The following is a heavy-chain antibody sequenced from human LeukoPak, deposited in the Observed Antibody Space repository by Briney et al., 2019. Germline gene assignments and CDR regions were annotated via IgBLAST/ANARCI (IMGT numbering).Heavy chain of an antibody. CDR3: AKDDYEIYYYYGMDV. CDR1: GFTFDDYA. CDR2: ISVDGGST. D-gene: IGHD4-17*01. J-gene: IGHJ6*02. V-gene: IGHV3-43*02. Sequence: GGSLRLSCAASGFTFDDYAMHWVRQAPGKGLEWVSLISVDGGSTYYADSVKGRFTISRDNSKNSLYLQMNSLRTEDTALYYCAKDDYEIYYYYGMDVWGQGTTVTVSS.